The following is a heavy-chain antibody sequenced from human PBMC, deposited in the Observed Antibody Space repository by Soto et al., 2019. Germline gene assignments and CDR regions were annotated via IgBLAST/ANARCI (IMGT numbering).Heavy chain of an antibody. CDR1: GGSISSYS. CDR2: IYSSGST. V-gene: IGHV4-4*07. CDR3: ATAKAEAGTNWFDP. D-gene: IGHD6-13*01. Sequence: KTSETLSLTCTVSGGSISSYSWSWIRQPAGRGLEWIGRIYSSGSTNYNPSLKSRVTMPVDTSKNQFTLKLSSVTAADTAVYYCATAKAEAGTNWFDPWGQGTQVTISS. J-gene: IGHJ5*02.